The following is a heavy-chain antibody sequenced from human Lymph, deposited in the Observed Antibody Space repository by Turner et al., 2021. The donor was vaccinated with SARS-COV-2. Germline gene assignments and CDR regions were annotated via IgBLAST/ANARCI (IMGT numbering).Heavy chain of an antibody. CDR1: GYTLTDLS. CDR2: CDPEDGKT. Sequence: QVQLVQSGAEVKKHGASVKVSCKVSGYTLTDLSMHWVRQAPGKGLEWMGGCDPEDGKTIYAQKFQGRVTMTEDTSTDTAYMELSSLRSEDTAVYYCATDRSSGWPHYYYYTMDVWGQGTTVTVSS. J-gene: IGHJ6*02. V-gene: IGHV1-24*01. CDR3: ATDRSSGWPHYYYYTMDV. D-gene: IGHD6-19*01.